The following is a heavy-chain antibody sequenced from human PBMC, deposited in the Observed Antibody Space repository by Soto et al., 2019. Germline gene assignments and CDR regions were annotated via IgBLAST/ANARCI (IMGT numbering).Heavy chain of an antibody. J-gene: IGHJ4*02. Sequence: SETPALTWSLEVDSISSFYWSWIRQPPGKGLEWIGYIYYSGSTNYNPSLKIRVTISVDTSKNQFSLTLRSVTAADTDVYYCARVKFGFCCRFDYRGEGNLVPVP. CDR3: ARVKFGFCCRFDY. CDR1: VDSISSFY. D-gene: IGHD3-16*01. V-gene: IGHV4-59*01. CDR2: IYYSGST.